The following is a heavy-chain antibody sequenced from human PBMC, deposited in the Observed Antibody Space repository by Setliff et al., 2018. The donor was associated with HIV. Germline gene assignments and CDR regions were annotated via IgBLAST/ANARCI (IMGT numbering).Heavy chain of an antibody. D-gene: IGHD2-15*01. J-gene: IGHJ4*02. Sequence: GSLRLSCVASGLTFNRYWMSWVRQVPGKGLEWVSNTKYDGSESYYVDSVKGRFTISRDNAQSSLYLQMNSLRAEDTAVYYCARNSYFFDSWGQGTLVTVSS. CDR3: ARNSYFFDS. V-gene: IGHV3-7*01. CDR1: GLTFNRYW. CDR2: TKYDGSES.